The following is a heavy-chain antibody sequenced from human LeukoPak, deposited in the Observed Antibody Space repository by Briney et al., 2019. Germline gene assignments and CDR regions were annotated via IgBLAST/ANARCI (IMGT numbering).Heavy chain of an antibody. J-gene: IGHJ6*03. CDR3: ARVAIAAAGTSYYMDV. CDR1: GGSISSGSYY. CDR2: IYTSGST. V-gene: IGHV4-61*02. D-gene: IGHD6-13*01. Sequence: PSETLSLTCTVSGGSISSGSYYWSWIRQPAGKGLEWIGRIYTSGSTNYNPSLKGRVTMSVDTSKNQFSLKLSSVTAADTAVYYCARVAIAAAGTSYYMDVWGKGTTVTISS.